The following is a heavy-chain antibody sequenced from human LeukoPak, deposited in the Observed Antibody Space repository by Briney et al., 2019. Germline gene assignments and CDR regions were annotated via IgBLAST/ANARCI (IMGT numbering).Heavy chain of an antibody. CDR1: GYTFIDYY. D-gene: IGHD2-8*01. V-gene: IGHV1-2*02. CDR2: MNPKTGDT. Sequence: GASVKVSCKASGYTFIDYYIHWVRQAPGQGRECMGWMNPKTGDTRYEEKFQGRVAMTRETSITTAYMELSGLNSDDTAMYFSTRDVIMGYQQGYFDPWGQGTLVTVSS. J-gene: IGHJ5*02. CDR3: TRDVIMGYQQGYFDP.